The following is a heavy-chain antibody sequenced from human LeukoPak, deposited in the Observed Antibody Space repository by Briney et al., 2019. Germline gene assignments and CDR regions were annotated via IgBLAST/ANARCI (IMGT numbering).Heavy chain of an antibody. CDR3: AGVHVTVGSFY. J-gene: IGHJ4*02. Sequence: GGSLRLSCAASGFTFSSYSMNWVRQAPGKGLEWVSSISSSSSYIYYADSVKGRFTISRDNSKNTLYLQMDSLTTEDTAVYYCAGVHVTVGSFYWGQGTLVTVSS. D-gene: IGHD3-10*01. CDR2: ISSSSSYI. V-gene: IGHV3-21*01. CDR1: GFTFSSYS.